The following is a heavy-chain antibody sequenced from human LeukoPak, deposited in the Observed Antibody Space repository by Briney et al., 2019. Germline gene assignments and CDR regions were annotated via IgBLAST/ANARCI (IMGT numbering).Heavy chain of an antibody. D-gene: IGHD3-9*01. CDR2: IYFSGST. J-gene: IGHJ4*02. V-gene: IGHV4-61*02. Sequence: PSETLSLTCTVSGGSISTDTYYWTWMRQPAGKGLEWIGRIYFSGSTNYNPSLKSRVTISIDTSKNQFSLSLSSVTAADTAVYYCARDSPVRYFDWSIDYWGQGTLVTVSS. CDR1: GGSISTDTYY. CDR3: ARDSPVRYFDWSIDY.